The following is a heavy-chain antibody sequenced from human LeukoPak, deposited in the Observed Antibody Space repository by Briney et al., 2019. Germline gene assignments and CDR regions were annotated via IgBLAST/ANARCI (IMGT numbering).Heavy chain of an antibody. CDR2: IYYSGST. CDR3: ARAELGSPSHFDY. CDR1: GGSISSYY. Sequence: SETLSLTCTVSGGSISSYYWSWIWQPPGKGLEWIGYIYYSGSTNYNPSLKSRVTMSVDTSKNQFSLKLSSVTAADTAVYYCARAELGSPSHFDYWGQGTLVTVSS. D-gene: IGHD7-27*01. J-gene: IGHJ4*02. V-gene: IGHV4-59*01.